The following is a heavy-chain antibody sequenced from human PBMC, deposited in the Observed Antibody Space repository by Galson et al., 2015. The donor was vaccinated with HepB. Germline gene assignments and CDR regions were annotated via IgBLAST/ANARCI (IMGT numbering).Heavy chain of an antibody. Sequence: SLRLSCAVSGLSFSDFYMTWIRQAPGKGLEWISYISESGTTKYYADSVKGRFTVSRNNAKKSSYLQMSSLRAEDTAVYYCAKAAGWFDPLGQGTLVTVSS. CDR1: GLSFSDFY. V-gene: IGHV3-11*01. CDR3: AKAAGWFDP. CDR2: ISESGTTK. J-gene: IGHJ5*02.